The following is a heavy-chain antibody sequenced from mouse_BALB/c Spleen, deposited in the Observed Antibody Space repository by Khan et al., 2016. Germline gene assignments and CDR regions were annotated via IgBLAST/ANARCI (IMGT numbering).Heavy chain of an antibody. D-gene: IGHD1-1*01. V-gene: IGHV3-8*02. CDR1: GDSITSGY. CDR3: YYGSGYWYVDV. CDR2: ISYSGST. Sequence: EVELVESGPSLVKPSQTLSLTCSVTGDSITSGYWNWIRKFPGNKLEYMGYISYSGSTYYNPSLKSRISITRDTSKNQYSLQLNSVTTEDTATYYCYYGSGYWYVDVWGAGATVTVSS. J-gene: IGHJ1*01.